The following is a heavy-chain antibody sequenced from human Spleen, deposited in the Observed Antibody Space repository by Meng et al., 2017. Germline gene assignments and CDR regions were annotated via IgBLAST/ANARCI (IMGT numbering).Heavy chain of an antibody. CDR2: MRSKANNYAT. V-gene: IGHV3-73*01. CDR1: GLSLSGSA. CDR3: TLFDH. Sequence: GGSLRLSCAASGLSLSGSAVYWVRQASGKGLEWVGHMRSKANNYATEYAASVRGRFTVSRDDSKNTAYLQMDSLKTEDTALDYCTLFDHWGQGALVTVSS. J-gene: IGHJ4*02.